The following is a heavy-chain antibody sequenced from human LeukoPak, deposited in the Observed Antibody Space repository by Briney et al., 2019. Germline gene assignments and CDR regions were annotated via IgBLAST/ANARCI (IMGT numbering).Heavy chain of an antibody. J-gene: IGHJ4*02. CDR2: IKAKADLGTI. V-gene: IGHV3-15*01. CDR3: ITTTSFYGAKGY. D-gene: IGHD4-17*01. Sequence: GGSLRLSCAASGFTFTNAWMSWVRQAPGKGREWVGRIKAKADLGTIDYAAPVKGRFTISREDSKNTLYLQLNSLKTEDTGVYYCITTTSFYGAKGYWGRGTLVTVSS. CDR1: GFTFTNAW.